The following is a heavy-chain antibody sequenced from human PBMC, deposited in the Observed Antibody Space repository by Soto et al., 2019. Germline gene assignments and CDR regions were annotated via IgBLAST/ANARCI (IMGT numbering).Heavy chain of an antibody. Sequence: VQLVESGGGVVSPGGSLRLSCVGSGFSFRDHSMSWVRQPPGKGLEWISYISSSSENIYYADSVKGRFTISRDNAKNTLFLQMNRLRDDDSVIYYCARLPKGSVVTGWGQGSLVTVSS. CDR1: GFSFRDHS. CDR2: ISSSSENI. CDR3: ARLPKGSVVTG. J-gene: IGHJ4*01. V-gene: IGHV3-48*02. D-gene: IGHD2-21*02.